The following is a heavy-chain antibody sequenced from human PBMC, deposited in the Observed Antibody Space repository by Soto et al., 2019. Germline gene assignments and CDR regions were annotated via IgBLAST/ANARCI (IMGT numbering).Heavy chain of an antibody. D-gene: IGHD3-10*01. J-gene: IGHJ6*02. Sequence: SETLSLTCAVYGGSFSGYYWSWIRQPPGKGLEWIGEINHSGSTNYNPSLKSRVTISVDTSKNQFSLKLSSVTAADMAVYYCARGHALRGVKEYYYGMDVWGQGTTVTVSS. CDR2: INHSGST. CDR1: GGSFSGYY. V-gene: IGHV4-34*01. CDR3: ARGHALRGVKEYYYGMDV.